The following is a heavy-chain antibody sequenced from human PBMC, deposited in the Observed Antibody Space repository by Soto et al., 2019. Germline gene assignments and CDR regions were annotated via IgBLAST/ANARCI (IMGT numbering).Heavy chain of an antibody. CDR3: GREDLMAAAAKGRYYYYSGMAV. CDR2: INPNSGGK. D-gene: IGHD6-13*01. J-gene: IGHJ6*04. Sequence: GASLQVSCKSSGYTFTGYYMNWVRQAPVQVLEWMGWINPNSGGKNYVQRFRGWVTMTRDTSISTAYMELSRLRSDDTAVYYCGREDLMAAAAKGRYYYYSGMAVGGKGTTVPVSS. CDR1: GYTFTGYY. V-gene: IGHV1-2*04.